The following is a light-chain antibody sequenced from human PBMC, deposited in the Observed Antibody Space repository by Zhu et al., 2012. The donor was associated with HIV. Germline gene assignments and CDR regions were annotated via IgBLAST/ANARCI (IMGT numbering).Light chain of an antibody. CDR3: QQYNAHST. J-gene: IGKJ1*01. Sequence: DIQMTQSPSTLSASVGDRVTITCRASQSVSNYLAWYQQKPGRAPKLLIYKTFTLESGVPSRFSGSGSGTEFTLTISSLQPDDLATYYCQQYNAHSTFGQGTKVEVK. CDR1: QSVSNY. CDR2: KTF. V-gene: IGKV1-5*03.